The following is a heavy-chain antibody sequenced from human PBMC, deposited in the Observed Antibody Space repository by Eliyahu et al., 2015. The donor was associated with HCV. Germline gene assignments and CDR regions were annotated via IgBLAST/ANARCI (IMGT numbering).Heavy chain of an antibody. Sequence: EVQLVESGGGLVQPGGSLRLSCAASGFXFSSYSMNWVPPGPGKGLEWVSYISSSSSTIYYADSVKGRFTISRDNAKNSLYLQMNSLRAEDTAVYYCARADYYDSSEDYWGQGTLVTVSS. V-gene: IGHV3-48*01. J-gene: IGHJ4*02. CDR2: ISSSSSTI. D-gene: IGHD3-22*01. CDR1: GFXFSSYS. CDR3: ARADYYDSSEDY.